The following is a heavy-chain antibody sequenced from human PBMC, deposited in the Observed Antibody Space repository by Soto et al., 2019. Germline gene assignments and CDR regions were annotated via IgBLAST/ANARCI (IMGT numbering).Heavy chain of an antibody. D-gene: IGHD2-15*01. J-gene: IGHJ5*02. Sequence: NPSETLSLTCTVSGGSISSGGYYWSWIRQHPGKGPEWIGYIYYSGSTYYNPSLKSRVTISVDTSKNQFSLKLSSVTAADTAVYYCARYHLGYCSGGSCFNWLDPWGKGTRGTVS. CDR3: ARYHLGYCSGGSCFNWLDP. CDR1: GGSISSGGYY. V-gene: IGHV4-31*03. CDR2: IYYSGST.